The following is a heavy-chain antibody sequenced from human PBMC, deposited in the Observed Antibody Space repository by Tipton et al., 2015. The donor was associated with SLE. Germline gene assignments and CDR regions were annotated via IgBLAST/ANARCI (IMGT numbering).Heavy chain of an antibody. CDR1: GGSISSYY. CDR2: IYTSGST. CDR3: ARHIPYSSFDY. D-gene: IGHD6-13*01. V-gene: IGHV4-4*09. Sequence: TLSLTCTVSGGSISSYYWSWIRQPPGKGLEWIGYIYTSGSTNYNPSLKSRVTISVDTSKNQFSLKLSSVTAADTAVYYCARHIPYSSFDYWGQGTLVTVSS. J-gene: IGHJ4*02.